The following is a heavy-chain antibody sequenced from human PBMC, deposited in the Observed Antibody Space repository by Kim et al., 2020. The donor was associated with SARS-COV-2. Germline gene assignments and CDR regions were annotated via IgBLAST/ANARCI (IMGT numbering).Heavy chain of an antibody. CDR3: HSRDPIRGVIDY. Sequence: SETLSLTCAVYGGSFSGYYWSWIRQPPGKGLEWIGEINHSGSTNYNPSLKSRVTISVDTSKNQFSLKLSSVTAADTAVYYCHSRDPIRGVIDYWGQGTLVTVSS. CDR1: GGSFSGYY. CDR2: INHSGST. V-gene: IGHV4-34*01. J-gene: IGHJ4*02. D-gene: IGHD3-10*01.